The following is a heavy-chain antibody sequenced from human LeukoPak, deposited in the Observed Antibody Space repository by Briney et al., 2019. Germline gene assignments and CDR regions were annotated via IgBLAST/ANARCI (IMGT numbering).Heavy chain of an antibody. V-gene: IGHV4-39*02. Sequence: PSETLSLTCIVSGGSISSGTYYWGWIRQPPGKGLEWIGSIYYSGSTYYNPSLKSRVTISVDTSKNQFSLKLSSVTAADTAVYYCARDPRTHYYGSGSSHYWGQGTLVTVSS. D-gene: IGHD3-10*01. J-gene: IGHJ4*02. CDR2: IYYSGST. CDR1: GGSISSGTYY. CDR3: ARDPRTHYYGSGSSHY.